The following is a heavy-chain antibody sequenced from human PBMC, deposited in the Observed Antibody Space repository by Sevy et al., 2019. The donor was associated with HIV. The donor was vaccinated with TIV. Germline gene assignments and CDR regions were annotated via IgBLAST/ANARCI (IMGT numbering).Heavy chain of an antibody. D-gene: IGHD2-21*02. CDR1: GGSISSYY. CDR2: IYYSGST. J-gene: IGHJ4*02. CDR3: VRAVTAILTGFDY. Sequence: SETLSLTCTVSGGSISSYYWSWIRQPPGKGLEWIGYIYYSGSTNYSPSLKSRVTISVDTSKNQFSLKLSSVTAADTAVYYCVRAVTAILTGFDYWGQGTLVTVSS. V-gene: IGHV4-59*01.